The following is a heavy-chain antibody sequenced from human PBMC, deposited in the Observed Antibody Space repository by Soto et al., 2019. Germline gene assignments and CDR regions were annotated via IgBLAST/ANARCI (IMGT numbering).Heavy chain of an antibody. CDR1: GYTFTSYG. Sequence: ASVKVSCKASGYTFTSYGISWVRQAPGQGLEWMGWISAYNGNTNYAQKLQGRVTMTTDTSTSTAYMELRSLRSDDAAVYYCARSTTWIQLWLFDYWGQGTLVTVSS. V-gene: IGHV1-18*01. CDR3: ARSTTWIQLWLFDY. J-gene: IGHJ4*02. CDR2: ISAYNGNT. D-gene: IGHD5-18*01.